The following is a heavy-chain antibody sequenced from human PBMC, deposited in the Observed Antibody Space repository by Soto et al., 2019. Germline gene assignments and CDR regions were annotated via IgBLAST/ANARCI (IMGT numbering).Heavy chain of an antibody. CDR2: IDNSGIT. D-gene: IGHD4-17*01. CDR3: ARNYGNYGHYFDS. J-gene: IGHJ4*02. CDR1: GGSLSSGDHY. V-gene: IGHV4-31*03. Sequence: SETLSLTCTFSGGSLSSGDHYLGWLRPHPERGLEWIGYIDNSGITYDNPSLKSRIAMSVDTSQNQFSLKLRSVTAADTAVYYCARNYGNYGHYFDSWGQGNLVTVSS.